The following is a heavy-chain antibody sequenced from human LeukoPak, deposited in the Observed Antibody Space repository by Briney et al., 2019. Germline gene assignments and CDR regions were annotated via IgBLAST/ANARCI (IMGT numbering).Heavy chain of an antibody. Sequence: PGGSLRLSCAASGFTVSSSFMSWVRQAPGRGLEWVSVLYSGGSTYSPDSVKGRFTISRDNSKNTLYLQMNSLRAEDTAVYYCAKPRSGSGSFFRGYSFDYWGQGTLVTVSS. CDR2: LYSGGST. D-gene: IGHD3-10*01. CDR3: AKPRSGSGSFFRGYSFDY. J-gene: IGHJ4*02. CDR1: GFTVSSSF. V-gene: IGHV3-53*01.